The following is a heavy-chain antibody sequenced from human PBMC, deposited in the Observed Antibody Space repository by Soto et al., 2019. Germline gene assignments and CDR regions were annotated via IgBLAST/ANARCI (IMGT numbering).Heavy chain of an antibody. Sequence: ASVKVSCKASGYTFTGYYMHRVRQAPGQGLEWMGWINPNSGGTNYAQKFQGRVTMTRDTSISTAYMELSRLRSDDTAVYYCARERSRSECAFDPWGQGTLVTVSS. V-gene: IGHV1-2*02. J-gene: IGHJ5*02. CDR2: INPNSGGT. D-gene: IGHD3-10*01. CDR1: GYTFTGYY. CDR3: ARERSRSECAFDP.